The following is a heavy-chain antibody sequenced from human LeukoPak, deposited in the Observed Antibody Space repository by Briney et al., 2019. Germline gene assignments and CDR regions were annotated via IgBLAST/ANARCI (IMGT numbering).Heavy chain of an antibody. CDR2: IYYSGST. CDR3: ARGTSSSWDYYYYYMDV. Sequence: PSETLSLTCAVSGGSISSGGYSWSWIRQPPGKGLEWIGYIYYSGSTYYNPSLKSRVTISVDTSKNQFSLKLSSVTAADTAVYYCARGTSSSWDYYYYYMDVWGKGTTVTVSS. V-gene: IGHV4-30-4*07. J-gene: IGHJ6*03. CDR1: GGSISSGGYS. D-gene: IGHD2-2*01.